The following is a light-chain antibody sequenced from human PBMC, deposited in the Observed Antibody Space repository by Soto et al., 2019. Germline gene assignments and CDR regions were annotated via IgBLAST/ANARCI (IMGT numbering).Light chain of an antibody. V-gene: IGLV2-14*01. CDR2: DVS. CDR1: SSDVGIYNF. Sequence: QSALTQPASVSGSPGQSITLLCTGTSSDVGIYNFVSWYQQHPGKAPKLMIHDVSNRPSGVSSRFSGSRSGNTASLTISGLQAEDEADYYCSSFTSSSSYVFGPGTKLTVL. J-gene: IGLJ1*01. CDR3: SSFTSSSSYV.